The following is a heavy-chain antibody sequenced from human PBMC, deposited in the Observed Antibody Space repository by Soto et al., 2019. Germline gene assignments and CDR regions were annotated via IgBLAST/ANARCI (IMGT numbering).Heavy chain of an antibody. CDR1: GGSISSYY. CDR3: ARLPGGPYCSGGSCYPYFDY. CDR2: IYYSGST. J-gene: IGHJ4*02. V-gene: IGHV4-59*08. D-gene: IGHD2-15*01. Sequence: SETLSLTCTVSGGSISSYYWSWIRQPPGKGLEWIGYIYYSGSTNYNPSLKSRVTISVDTSKNQFSLKLSSVTAADTAVYYCARLPGGPYCSGGSCYPYFDYWGQGTLVTVSS.